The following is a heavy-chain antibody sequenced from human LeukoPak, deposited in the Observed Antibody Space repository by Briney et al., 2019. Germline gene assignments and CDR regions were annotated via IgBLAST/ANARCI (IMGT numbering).Heavy chain of an antibody. CDR3: ARSIIGTRAKFDY. D-gene: IGHD1/OR15-1a*01. CDR1: GGPISTYY. J-gene: IGHJ4*02. V-gene: IGHV4-59*08. CDR2: ISYSGNT. Sequence: SETLSLTCTVSGGPISTYYWSWIRQPPGKGLEWKGFISYSGNTNYNPSLKSRVTISLDTSKNQFALKLSSVTAADTAVYYCARSIIGTRAKFDYWGQGTLVTVSS.